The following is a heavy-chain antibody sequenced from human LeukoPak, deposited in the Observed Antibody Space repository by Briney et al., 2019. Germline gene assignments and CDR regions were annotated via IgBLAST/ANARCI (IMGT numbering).Heavy chain of an antibody. CDR2: INTNTGNP. CDR1: GYTFTGYY. CDR3: ARGYVLLWFGELSFIDY. Sequence: ASVKVSCKASGYTFTGYYMHWVRQAPGQGLEWMGWINTNTGNPTYAQGFTGRFVFSLDTSVSTAYLQISSLKAEDTAVYYCARGYVLLWFGELSFIDYWGQGTLVTVSS. D-gene: IGHD3-10*01. J-gene: IGHJ4*02. V-gene: IGHV7-4-1*02.